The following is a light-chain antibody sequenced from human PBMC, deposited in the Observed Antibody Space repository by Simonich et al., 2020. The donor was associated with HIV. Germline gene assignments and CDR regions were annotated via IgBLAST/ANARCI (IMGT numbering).Light chain of an antibody. J-gene: IGKJ3*01. CDR1: HSIITY. CDR2: AAS. Sequence: DIQMTQSPSSLSASVGDRVTITCRESHSIITYLNWYQQKPGKAPNLLIYAASSLQSGVPSRFSGSGSGTEFTLTISSLQPEDFATYYCQQLNSYPPPFTFGPGTKVDVK. V-gene: IGKV1-17*01. CDR3: QQLNSYPPPFT.